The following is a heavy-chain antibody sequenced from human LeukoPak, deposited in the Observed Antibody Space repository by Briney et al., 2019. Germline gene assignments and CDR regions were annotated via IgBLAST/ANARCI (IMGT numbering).Heavy chain of an antibody. CDR1: GFTFSSHA. J-gene: IGHJ4*02. V-gene: IGHV3-23*01. D-gene: IGHD6-25*01. CDR3: AKDLAPAAY. CDR2: ITNSGGRT. Sequence: GGSLRLSCAASGFTFSSHAMSWVRQAPGKGLEWVSAITNSGGRTYYADSVKGRFTISRDNSKNTLYLQMNSLRADDTAVYYCAKDLAPAAYWGQGTLVTVSS.